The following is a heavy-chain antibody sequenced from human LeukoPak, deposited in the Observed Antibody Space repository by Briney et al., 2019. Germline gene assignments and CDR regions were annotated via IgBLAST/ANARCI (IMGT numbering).Heavy chain of an antibody. CDR2: ISGSGGST. D-gene: IGHD3-16*01. CDR1: GFTFSSYA. V-gene: IGHV3-23*01. CDR3: TTVDAMVTLGGVVRDY. Sequence: GGSLRLSCAASGFTFSSYAMSWVRQAPGKGLEWVSAISGSGGSTYYADSVKGRFTISRDNSKNTLYLQMNSLRAEDTAVYYCTTVDAMVTLGGVVRDYWGQGTLVTVSS. J-gene: IGHJ4*02.